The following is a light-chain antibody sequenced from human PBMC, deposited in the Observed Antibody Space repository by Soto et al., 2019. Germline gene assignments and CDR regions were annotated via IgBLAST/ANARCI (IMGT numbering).Light chain of an antibody. J-gene: IGKJ2*01. CDR1: ETINKN. V-gene: IGKV1-39*01. Sequence: DIQMTQSPSSLSASVGDRVTITCRASETINKNLNWYQQKPGQAPNLLIYSASDFQSGVPSRFSGSGSGTECTLTISGLQPEDFATYYCQQSFRTPYTFGQGTDLEI. CDR2: SAS. CDR3: QQSFRTPYT.